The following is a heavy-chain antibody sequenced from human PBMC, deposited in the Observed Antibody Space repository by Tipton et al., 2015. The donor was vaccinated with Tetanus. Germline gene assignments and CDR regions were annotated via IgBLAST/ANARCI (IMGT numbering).Heavy chain of an antibody. V-gene: IGHV3-21*01. CDR1: GFNFISYT. Sequence: SLRLSCEASGFNFISYTMTWVRQAPGKGLEWVSTINSRSEYIYYADSVKGRFTISRDNAKNSLYLQMISLRAEDTAVYSCAKGGGGTSSWPFDYWGQGTLVTVSS. D-gene: IGHD6-13*01. CDR3: AKGGGGTSSWPFDY. J-gene: IGHJ4*02. CDR2: INSRSEYI.